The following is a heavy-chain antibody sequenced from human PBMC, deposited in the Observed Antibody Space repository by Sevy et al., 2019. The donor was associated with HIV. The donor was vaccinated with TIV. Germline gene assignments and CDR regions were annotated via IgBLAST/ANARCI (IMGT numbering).Heavy chain of an antibody. Sequence: GGSLRLSCAASGFTFSSFGMHWVRQAPGKGREGWAVIWYEGSTTYYADSVRGRFTISRDSSNNTLYLQMNSLRADDTAVYYCAATATHLDYWGQGTLVTVSS. J-gene: IGHJ4*02. CDR3: AATATHLDY. D-gene: IGHD1-26*01. CDR1: GFTFSSFG. CDR2: IWYEGSTT. V-gene: IGHV3-33*01.